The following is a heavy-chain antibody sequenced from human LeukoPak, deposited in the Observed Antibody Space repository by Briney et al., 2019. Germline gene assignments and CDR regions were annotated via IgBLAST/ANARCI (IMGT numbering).Heavy chain of an antibody. V-gene: IGHV1-3*01. D-gene: IGHD3-9*01. CDR3: ARDLHILTGSHQGGGAFDI. Sequence: ASVKVSCKASGYTFTSYAMHWVRQAPGQRLEWMGWINAGNGNTKYSQKFQGRVTMTTDTPTSTAYMELRSLKSDDTAVYYCARDLHILTGSHQGGGAFDIWGQGTMVTVSS. CDR2: INAGNGNT. CDR1: GYTFTSYA. J-gene: IGHJ3*02.